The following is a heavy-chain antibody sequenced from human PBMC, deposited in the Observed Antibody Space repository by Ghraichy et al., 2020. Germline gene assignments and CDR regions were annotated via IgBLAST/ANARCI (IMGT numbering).Heavy chain of an antibody. Sequence: GGSLRLSCAASGFTRSNFWMHWVRQAPGKGLVWVSRINSDGSRTNYADSVKGRFTISRDNAKNTVYLQMDSLRADDTAVYYCARVGVETSMVLDYWGQGTLVTVSS. CDR3: ARVGVETSMVLDY. V-gene: IGHV3-74*01. D-gene: IGHD5-18*01. J-gene: IGHJ4*02. CDR1: GFTRSNFW. CDR2: INSDGSRT.